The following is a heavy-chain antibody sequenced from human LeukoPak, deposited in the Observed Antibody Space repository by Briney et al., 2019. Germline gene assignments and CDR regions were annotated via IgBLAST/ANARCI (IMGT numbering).Heavy chain of an antibody. CDR3: VEEAGAVAGRFDH. CDR1: GLIFSKDG. D-gene: IGHD6-19*01. Sequence: GGSLRLSCAASGLIFSKDGMHWVRQAPGKGLEWVTFIQYDVSEIYYTDSVKGRFTISRDNSKNTVYLQMNSLRPEDTAVSYCVEEAGAVAGRFDHWGQGTLVTVSS. J-gene: IGHJ4*02. CDR2: IQYDVSEI. V-gene: IGHV3-30*02.